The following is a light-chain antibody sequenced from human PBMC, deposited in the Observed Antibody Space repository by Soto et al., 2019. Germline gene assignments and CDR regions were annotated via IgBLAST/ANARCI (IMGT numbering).Light chain of an antibody. V-gene: IGLV1-51*02. CDR1: SSNIRNNY. CDR3: GTWDSSLSAGV. CDR2: END. J-gene: IGLJ2*01. Sequence: QSVLTQPPSVSAAPGQKVTISCSGSSSNIRNNYVSWYQQLPETAPKLLIYENDKRPSGIPDRFSGSKSGTSATLGITGLQTGDEADYYCGTWDSSLSAGVFGGGTKVTVL.